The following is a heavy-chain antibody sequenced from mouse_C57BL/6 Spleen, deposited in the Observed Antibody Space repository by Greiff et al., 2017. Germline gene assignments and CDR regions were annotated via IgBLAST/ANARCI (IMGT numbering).Heavy chain of an antibody. CDR2: IDPETGGT. CDR1: GYTFTDYE. Sequence: QVQLKESGAELVRPGASVTLSCKASGYTFTDYEMHWVKQTPVHGLEWIGAIDPETGGTAYNQKFKGKAILTADKSSSTAYMELRSLTSEDSAVYYCTRGDYYGLFDYWGQGTTLTVSS. D-gene: IGHD1-2*01. J-gene: IGHJ2*01. CDR3: TRGDYYGLFDY. V-gene: IGHV1-15*01.